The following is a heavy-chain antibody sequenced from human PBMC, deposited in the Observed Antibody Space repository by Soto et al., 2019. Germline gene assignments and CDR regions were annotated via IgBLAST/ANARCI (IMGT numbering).Heavy chain of an antibody. CDR1: GGSISSGRYY. V-gene: IGHV4-31*03. CDR3: ARDAGDYVLTEYYVDV. Sequence: QVQLQESGPGLVKPSQTLSLTSTVSGGSISSGRYYWSWIRQHPGKGLEWIGYIYYSVSTYYNPSVKSRVTISVDTSKNQFSLKLSSVTAADPAVYYCARDAGDYVLTEYYVDVWGKGTTVTVSS. J-gene: IGHJ6*03. D-gene: IGHD4-17*01. CDR2: IYYSVST.